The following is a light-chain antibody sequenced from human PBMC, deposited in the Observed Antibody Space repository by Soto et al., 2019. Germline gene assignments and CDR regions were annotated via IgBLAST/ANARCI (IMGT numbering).Light chain of an antibody. Sequence: EIVLTHSPGTLSLSPGERATLSCRASQSVTNNYLAWYQQRPGQAPRLVIYDASSRATGIPDRFSASGSGTDFTLTISRLEPEDFAVYYCQQYSAAPLTFGLGTKVDIK. CDR3: QQYSAAPLT. CDR2: DAS. CDR1: QSVTNNY. J-gene: IGKJ1*01. V-gene: IGKV3-20*01.